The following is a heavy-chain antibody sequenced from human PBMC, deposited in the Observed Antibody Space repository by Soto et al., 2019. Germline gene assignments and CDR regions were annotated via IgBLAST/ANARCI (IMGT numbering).Heavy chain of an antibody. V-gene: IGHV3-11*01. CDR1: GSTFSDYY. D-gene: IGHD6-13*01. J-gene: IGHJ4*02. CDR2: ISPSGNTV. CDR3: AGGPSSSGWYEVYYFDF. Sequence: GGSLRLSCAASGSTFSDYYMNWIRQIPGKGLEWVSYISPSGNTVNYSDSVKGRFTMSRDNAKNSLYLQLNSLRTEDTAIYYSAGGPSSSGWYEVYYFDFWGPGALVTVSS.